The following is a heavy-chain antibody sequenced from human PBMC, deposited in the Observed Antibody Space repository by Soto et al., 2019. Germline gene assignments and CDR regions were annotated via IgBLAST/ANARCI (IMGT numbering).Heavy chain of an antibody. Sequence: QVQLQESGPGLVKPSETLSLTCTVSGGSISSYYWSWIRQPPGKGLEWIGYIYYSGSTNYNPSLKSRVTISTDTSKNQFSLQLSAVTAADTAVYYCARGQGLQGPYYFDYWGQGTLVTVSS. J-gene: IGHJ4*02. V-gene: IGHV4-59*01. CDR3: ARGQGLQGPYYFDY. CDR2: IYYSGST. CDR1: GGSISSYY. D-gene: IGHD4-4*01.